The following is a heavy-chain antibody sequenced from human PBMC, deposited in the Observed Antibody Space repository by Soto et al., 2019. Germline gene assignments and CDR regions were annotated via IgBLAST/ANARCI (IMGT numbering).Heavy chain of an antibody. Sequence: GGSLRLSCVASGFTISGYWMSWVRQAPGKGLEWVANIKQDGSEQHYVDSVKGRFTISKDYAKNSLFLQMNSLRAEDTAVYYCARALVVVTEYFDYWGQGILVTVSS. J-gene: IGHJ4*02. V-gene: IGHV3-7*03. CDR3: ARALVVVTEYFDY. CDR1: GFTISGYW. D-gene: IGHD3-22*01. CDR2: IKQDGSEQ.